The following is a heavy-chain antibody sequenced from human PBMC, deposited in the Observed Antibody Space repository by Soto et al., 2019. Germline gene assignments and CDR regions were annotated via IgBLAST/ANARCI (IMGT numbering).Heavy chain of an antibody. CDR2: ISGYNGYT. CDR1: GYNFNTYG. J-gene: IGHJ4*02. Sequence: QVQLMQSGAEVRRPGTSMRISCTPSGYNFNTYGIIWVRQAPGQGLEWMGWISGYNGYTKYAQNYEERGTLSTDPTTNTAFLELRNLRSGDTSLYFCARDRDYSHTDADIDYWGQVTLRTVSS. D-gene: IGHD3-16*01. CDR3: ARDRDYSHTDADIDY. V-gene: IGHV1-18*01.